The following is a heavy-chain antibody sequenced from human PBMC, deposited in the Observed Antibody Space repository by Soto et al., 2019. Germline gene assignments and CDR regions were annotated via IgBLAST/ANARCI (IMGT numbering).Heavy chain of an antibody. V-gene: IGHV1-2*02. CDR2: INPNSGGT. CDR1: GYTFTGYY. CDR3: ATHQRHWPSGSQPAGYY. Sequence: ASVKVSCKASGYTFTGYYMHWVRQAPGQGLEWMGWINPNSGGTNYAQKFQGRVTMTRDTSISTAYMELSRLRSDDTAVYSCATHQRHWPSGSQPAGYYWGQGTLVTVSS. J-gene: IGHJ4*02. D-gene: IGHD1-26*01.